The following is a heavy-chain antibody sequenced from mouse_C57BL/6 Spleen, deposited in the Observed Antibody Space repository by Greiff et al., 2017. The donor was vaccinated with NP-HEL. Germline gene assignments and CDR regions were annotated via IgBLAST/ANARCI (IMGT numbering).Heavy chain of an antibody. D-gene: IGHD2-3*01. CDR1: GFTFSDYY. CDR3: ARQGWLLSYAMDY. V-gene: IGHV5-12*01. Sequence: EVQLVESGGGLVQPGGSLKLSCAASGFTFSDYYMYWVRQTPEKRLEWVAYISNGGGSTYYPDTVKGRFTISRDNAKNTLYLQMSRLKSEDTAMYYCARQGWLLSYAMDYWGQGTSVTVSS. J-gene: IGHJ4*01. CDR2: ISNGGGST.